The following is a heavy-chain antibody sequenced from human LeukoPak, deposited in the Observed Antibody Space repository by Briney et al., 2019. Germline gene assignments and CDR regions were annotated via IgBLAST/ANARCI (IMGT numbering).Heavy chain of an antibody. Sequence: SETLSLTCTVSGGSISSYYWSWIRQPPGKGLEWIGYIYTSGSTNYNPSLKSRVTISVDTSKNQFSLKLSSVTAADTAVYYCARAYYDFWSGPSGGYFDYWGQGTLVTVSS. CDR1: GGSISSYY. D-gene: IGHD3-3*01. J-gene: IGHJ4*02. CDR3: ARAYYDFWSGPSGGYFDY. CDR2: IYTSGST. V-gene: IGHV4-4*08.